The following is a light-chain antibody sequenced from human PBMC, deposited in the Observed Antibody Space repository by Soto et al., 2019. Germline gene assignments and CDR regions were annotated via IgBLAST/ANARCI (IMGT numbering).Light chain of an antibody. Sequence: EIVLTQSPGTLSLSPGERATLSCRASQSITNNYVAWYQQKPGQAPRLLIDDASRRATGTPDRFSGSWSGTDFTPTISRLEPEDVAVYYCQQCATSPLTFGQGTKVEIK. CDR1: QSITNNY. CDR3: QQCATSPLT. CDR2: DAS. V-gene: IGKV3-20*01. J-gene: IGKJ1*01.